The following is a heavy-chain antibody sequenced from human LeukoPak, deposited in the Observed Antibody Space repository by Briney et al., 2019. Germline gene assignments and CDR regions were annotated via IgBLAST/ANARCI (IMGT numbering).Heavy chain of an antibody. V-gene: IGHV3-23*01. Sequence: GGPLRLSCAASGFTFSSYAMSWVRQAPGKGLEWVSAISGSGGSTYYADSVKGRFTISRDNSKNTLYLQMNSLRAEDTAVYYCAKGYCSSTSCSYYFDYWGQGTLVTVSS. J-gene: IGHJ4*02. CDR3: AKGYCSSTSCSYYFDY. D-gene: IGHD2-2*01. CDR1: GFTFSSYA. CDR2: ISGSGGST.